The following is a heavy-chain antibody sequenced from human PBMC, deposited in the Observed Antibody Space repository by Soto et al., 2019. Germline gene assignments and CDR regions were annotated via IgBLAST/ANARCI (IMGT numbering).Heavy chain of an antibody. J-gene: IGHJ4*02. V-gene: IGHV3-15*01. CDR1: GFTFSNAW. CDR2: IKNKADGGTT. CDR3: TTDDPINKY. Sequence: SGGSLRLSCAVSGFTFSNAWMSWVRQAPGKGLEWVARIKNKADGGTTDYAAPVQGRFAISRDDSKNTLYLQMNSLKTEDAAVYYCTTDDPINKYWGQGTLVTVSS.